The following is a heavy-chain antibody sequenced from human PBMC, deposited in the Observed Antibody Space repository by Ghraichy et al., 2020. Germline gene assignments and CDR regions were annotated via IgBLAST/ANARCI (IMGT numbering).Heavy chain of an antibody. CDR3: VKVSWNQLPNYHFGN. J-gene: IGHJ4*01. D-gene: IGHD2/OR15-2a*01. CDR1: GFNFNTHA. V-gene: IGHV3-23*01. CDR2: VRSTSGIT. Sequence: LSLTCATSGFNFNTHAMTWVRQAPGKGLECVAAVRSTSGITYYAESVKGRFTVIRDSSKTTLSLQMNNLGPEDTAIYYCVKVSWNQLPNYHFGNWGHGTRVTVSS.